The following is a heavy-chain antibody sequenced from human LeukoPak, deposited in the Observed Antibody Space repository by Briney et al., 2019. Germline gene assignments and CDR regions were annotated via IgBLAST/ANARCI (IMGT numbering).Heavy chain of an antibody. J-gene: IGHJ4*02. CDR2: INPNSGGT. CDR1: GGTFSSYA. D-gene: IGHD3-22*01. Sequence: ASVKVSCKASGGTFSSYAISWVRQAPGQGLEWMGWINPNSGGTNYAQKFQGRVTMTRDTSISTAYMELSRLRSDDTAVYYCARDYYDSSGYRNWGQGTLVTVSS. CDR3: ARDYYDSSGYRN. V-gene: IGHV1-2*02.